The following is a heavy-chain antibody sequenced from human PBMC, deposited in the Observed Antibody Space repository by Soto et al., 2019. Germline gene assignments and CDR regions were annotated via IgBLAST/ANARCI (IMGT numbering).Heavy chain of an antibody. CDR1: GYTCTGYY. V-gene: IGHV1-2*02. CDR3: ALSFSQTNIDV. Sequence: QVQLVQSGPEVGKPGASVKVSCKAPGYTCTGYYLHWVRQAPGQRLEWMGYINPDSGRTRYAQKFQGTVTMTRDTSITTAYLELSSLKYDDSAIFYCALSFSQTNIDVWGQGTTVIVSS. CDR2: INPDSGRT. J-gene: IGHJ6*01.